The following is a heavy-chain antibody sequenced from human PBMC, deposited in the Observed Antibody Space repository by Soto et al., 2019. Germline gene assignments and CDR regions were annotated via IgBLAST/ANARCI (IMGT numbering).Heavy chain of an antibody. D-gene: IGHD2-15*01. V-gene: IGHV3-74*01. CDR3: ARVGGSGGSCIDY. CDR2: MNSDGSST. Sequence: EVQLVESGGGLVQPGGSLRLSCAVSGFTLSSYWMHWVRQVPGKGLVWVSRMNSDGSSTSYADSVKGRFTISRDNAKNTLSLQINSLRADDTGLYYCARVGGSGGSCIDYWGQGTLVTVTS. CDR1: GFTLSSYW. J-gene: IGHJ4*02.